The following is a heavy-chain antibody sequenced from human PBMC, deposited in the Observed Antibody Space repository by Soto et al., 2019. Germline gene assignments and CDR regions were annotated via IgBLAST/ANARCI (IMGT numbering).Heavy chain of an antibody. CDR3: GRGLDGRWLVIDS. Sequence: SETLSLTCTVSGDSISSSSSYWGWIRQPPGKGLEWIGSIYYTGTTYYNPSLKSRVTITVDTSKKQFSLKLTSVTAADTAVYYCGRGLDGRWLVIDSWGQGALVTVSS. V-gene: IGHV4-39*01. J-gene: IGHJ4*02. D-gene: IGHD6-6*01. CDR2: IYYTGTT. CDR1: GDSISSSSSY.